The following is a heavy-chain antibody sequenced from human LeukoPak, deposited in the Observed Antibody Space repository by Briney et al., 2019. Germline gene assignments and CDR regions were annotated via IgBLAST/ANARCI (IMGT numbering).Heavy chain of an antibody. CDR2: INHSGST. J-gene: IGHJ3*02. V-gene: IGHV4-34*01. CDR3: ARGDSGGDTSDI. CDR1: GGSFSGYY. D-gene: IGHD3-10*01. Sequence: PSETLSLTCAVYGGSFSGYYWSWIRQPPGKGLEWIGEINHSGSTNYNPSLKSRVTISVDTSKNQFSLKVTSVTAADTAVYYCARGDSGGDTSDIWGQGTMVTVPS.